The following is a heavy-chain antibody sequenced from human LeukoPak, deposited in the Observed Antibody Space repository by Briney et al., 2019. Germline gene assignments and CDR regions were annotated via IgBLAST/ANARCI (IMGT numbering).Heavy chain of an antibody. V-gene: IGHV1-2*02. Sequence: ASVKVSCKASGYTFTGYYMHWVRQAPGQGLEWMGWINPNSGGTNYAQKFQGRVTMTSDTPISTAYMELSRLRFDDTAVYYCARPRDHGDYDAFDIWGQGTMVTVSS. D-gene: IGHD4-17*01. CDR1: GYTFTGYY. CDR2: INPNSGGT. CDR3: ARPRDHGDYDAFDI. J-gene: IGHJ3*02.